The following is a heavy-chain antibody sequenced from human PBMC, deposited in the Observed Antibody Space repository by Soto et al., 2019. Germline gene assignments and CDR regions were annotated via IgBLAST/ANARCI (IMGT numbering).Heavy chain of an antibody. CDR1: GFTFSSYA. CDR3: ARGGRVGCSGGSCYSYYGMDV. CDR2: ISYDGSNK. J-gene: IGHJ6*02. D-gene: IGHD2-15*01. V-gene: IGHV3-30-3*01. Sequence: QVQLVESGGGVVQPGRSLRLSCAASGFTFSSYAMHWVRQAPGKGLEWVAVISYDGSNKYYADSVKGRFTISRDNSENTLYLQMNSLRAEDTAVYYWARGGRVGCSGGSCYSYYGMDVWGQGTTVTVSS.